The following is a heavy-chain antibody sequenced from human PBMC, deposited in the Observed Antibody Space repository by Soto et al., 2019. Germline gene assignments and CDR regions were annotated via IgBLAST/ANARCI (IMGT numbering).Heavy chain of an antibody. CDR1: GGSISSYY. D-gene: IGHD2-15*01. V-gene: IGHV4-59*08. Sequence: SETLSLTCTVSGGSISSYYWSWIRQPPGKGLEWIGYIYYSGSTNYNPSLKSRVTISVDTSKNQFSLKLSSVTAADTAVYYCARQCRGVTCHWFVPWGQGTLVNVSS. CDR3: ARQCRGVTCHWFVP. CDR2: IYYSGST. J-gene: IGHJ5*02.